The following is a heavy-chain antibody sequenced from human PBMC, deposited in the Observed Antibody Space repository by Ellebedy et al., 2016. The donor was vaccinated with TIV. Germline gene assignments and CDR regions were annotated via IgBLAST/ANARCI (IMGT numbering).Heavy chain of an antibody. CDR1: GYTFTGYY. Sequence: ASVKVSXXAFGYTFTGYYIHWVRQAPGQGLEWMGWINPNSGGTNYTQKFQGWVTMTRETSISTAYMELRRLRSDDTAVYYCVTFRDSSGWYEDNWGQGTLVTVSS. J-gene: IGHJ4*02. CDR3: VTFRDSSGWYEDN. CDR2: INPNSGGT. V-gene: IGHV1-2*04. D-gene: IGHD6-19*01.